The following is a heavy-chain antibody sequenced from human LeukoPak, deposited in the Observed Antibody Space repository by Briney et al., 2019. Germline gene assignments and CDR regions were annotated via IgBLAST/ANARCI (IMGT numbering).Heavy chain of an antibody. V-gene: IGHV4-59*01. CDR2: FHDSEST. D-gene: IGHD1-26*01. Sequence: SETLSLTCTVSGGSISNNYWSWIRQPPGKGLEWIGYFHDSESTNYNPSLKSRVTISVDTSKNQFSLKLSSVTAADTAVYYCARGDPSGRPGIAFDYWGQGTLVTVSP. CDR3: ARGDPSGRPGIAFDY. J-gene: IGHJ4*02. CDR1: GGSISNNY.